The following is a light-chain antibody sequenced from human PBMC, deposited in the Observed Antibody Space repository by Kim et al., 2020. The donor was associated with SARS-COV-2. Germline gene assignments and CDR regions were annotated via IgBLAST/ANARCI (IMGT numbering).Light chain of an antibody. CDR2: GAS. Sequence: PGERATLSCRASQSVSGTYLAWYQQKPGQAPRLLIYGASSRATGIPDRISGSGSGTDFTLTISRLEPEDFAVYYCQQYGSSSPWTFGQGTKVEIK. CDR3: QQYGSSSPWT. V-gene: IGKV3-20*01. J-gene: IGKJ1*01. CDR1: QSVSGTY.